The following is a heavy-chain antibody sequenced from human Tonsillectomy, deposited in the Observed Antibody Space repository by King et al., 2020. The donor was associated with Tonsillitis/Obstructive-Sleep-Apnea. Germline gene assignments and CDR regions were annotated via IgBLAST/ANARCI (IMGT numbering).Heavy chain of an antibody. CDR3: ARLSEDIVVVVAATPAYYFDY. Sequence: QLVQSGAEVKKPGESLKISCKGSGYSFTSYWIGWVRQMPGKGLEWMGIIYPGDSDTRYSPSFQGQVTISADKSISTAYLQWSSLKASDTAMYYCARLSEDIVVVVAATPAYYFDYWGQGTLVTVSS. CDR1: GYSFTSYW. CDR2: IYPGDSDT. D-gene: IGHD2-15*01. V-gene: IGHV5-51*03. J-gene: IGHJ4*02.